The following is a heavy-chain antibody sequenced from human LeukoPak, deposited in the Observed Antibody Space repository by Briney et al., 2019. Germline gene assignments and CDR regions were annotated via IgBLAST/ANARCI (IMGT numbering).Heavy chain of an antibody. Sequence: GGSLRLSCAASGFTFSRCGMNWVRQAPGKGLEWVSSISSSSTYIYYADSVKGRFTISRDNAKNSLYLQMNSLRAEDTAVYYCAKDRGYSYGISEYWGQGTLVTVSS. V-gene: IGHV3-21*04. CDR1: GFTFSRCG. D-gene: IGHD5-18*01. J-gene: IGHJ4*02. CDR3: AKDRGYSYGISEY. CDR2: ISSSSTYI.